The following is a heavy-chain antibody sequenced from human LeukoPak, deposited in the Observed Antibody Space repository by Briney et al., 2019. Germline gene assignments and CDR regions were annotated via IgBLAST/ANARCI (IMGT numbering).Heavy chain of an antibody. V-gene: IGHV3-48*01. CDR1: GFTFNTYN. Sequence: GGSLRLSCAASGFTFNTYNMNWARQAPGKGLEWVSYITSSGSTIYYADSVKGRFTISRDNAKNSLYLQMNSLRAEDTAVYYCVRSGAYGAHNYWGQGTLVSVSS. J-gene: IGHJ4*02. D-gene: IGHD4-17*01. CDR2: ITSSGSTI. CDR3: VRSGAYGAHNY.